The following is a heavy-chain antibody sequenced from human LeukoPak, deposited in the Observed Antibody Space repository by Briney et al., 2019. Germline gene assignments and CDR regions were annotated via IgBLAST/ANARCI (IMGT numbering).Heavy chain of an antibody. CDR1: GFTFSSYG. J-gene: IGHJ6*03. D-gene: IGHD6-19*01. CDR3: AKDKGSSGSPRYMDV. CDR2: IRYDGSNK. V-gene: IGHV3-30*02. Sequence: GGSLRLSCAASGFTFSSYGMHWVRQAPGKGLEWVAFIRYDGSNKYYADSVKGRFTISRDNSKNTLYLQMNSLRAEDTAVYYCAKDKGSSGSPRYMDVWGKGTTVTISS.